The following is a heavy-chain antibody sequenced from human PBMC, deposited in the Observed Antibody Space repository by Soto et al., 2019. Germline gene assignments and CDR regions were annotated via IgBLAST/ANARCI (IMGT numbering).Heavy chain of an antibody. Sequence: QLQLQESGPGLVKPSETLSLTCTVSGDSVTSSSYYWDWIRQPPGKGLEWIGSIYYSGTTNYNLSLKSRITLSVDTSKNQFSLKVNSVTAADTAVYYCARREYSYGKFDYWGQGTLVTVSS. D-gene: IGHD5-18*01. CDR2: IYYSGTT. J-gene: IGHJ4*02. CDR1: GDSVTSSSYY. CDR3: ARREYSYGKFDY. V-gene: IGHV4-39*01.